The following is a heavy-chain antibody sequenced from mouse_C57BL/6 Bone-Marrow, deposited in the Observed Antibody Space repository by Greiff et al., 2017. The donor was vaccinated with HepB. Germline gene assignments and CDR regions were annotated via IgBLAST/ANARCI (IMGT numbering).Heavy chain of an antibody. J-gene: IGHJ2*01. V-gene: IGHV3-6*01. Sequence: EVKLMESGPGLVKPSQSLSLTCSVPGYSITSGYYWNWIRQFPGNKLEWMGYISYDGSNNYNPSLKNRISITRDTSKNQFFLKLNSVTTEDTATYYCALMVTTGYFDYWGQGTTLTVSS. CDR2: ISYDGSN. D-gene: IGHD2-3*01. CDR3: ALMVTTGYFDY. CDR1: GYSITSGYY.